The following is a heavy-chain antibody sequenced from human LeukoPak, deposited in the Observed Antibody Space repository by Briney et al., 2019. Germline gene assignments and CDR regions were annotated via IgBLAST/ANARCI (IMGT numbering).Heavy chain of an antibody. D-gene: IGHD3-10*01. V-gene: IGHV4-34*01. CDR1: GGSFSGYC. J-gene: IGHJ6*02. Sequence: SETLSLTCAVYGGSFSGYCWSWIRQPPGKGLEWIGEINHGGSTNYNPSLKSRVTISVDTSKKQFSLKLSSVTAADTAVYYCARAIRGVMIVYYYYGLDVWGQGTTVTVSS. CDR2: INHGGST. CDR3: ARAIRGVMIVYYYYGLDV.